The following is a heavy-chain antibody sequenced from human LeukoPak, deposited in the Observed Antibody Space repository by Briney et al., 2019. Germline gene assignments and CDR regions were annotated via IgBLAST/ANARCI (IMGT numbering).Heavy chain of an antibody. CDR1: GFTFSSYA. CDR2: ISYDGSNK. CDR3: ARDYSSSSGKHAFDI. J-gene: IGHJ3*02. Sequence: GGSLRLSCAASGFTFSSYAMHWVRQAPGKGLEWVSVISYDGSNKYYADSVKGRFTISRDNANNSLYLQMNSLRAEDTAVYYCARDYSSSSGKHAFDIWGQGTMVTVSS. V-gene: IGHV3-30-3*01. D-gene: IGHD6-13*01.